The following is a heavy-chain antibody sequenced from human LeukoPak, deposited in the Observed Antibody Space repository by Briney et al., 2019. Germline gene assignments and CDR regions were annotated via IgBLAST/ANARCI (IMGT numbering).Heavy chain of an antibody. Sequence: PSDTLSLTCAVSGYSISSGYYWGWIRQPPGQGLEWIGSIYHSGSTYYNPSLKSRVTISVDTSKNQFSLKLSSVTAADTAVYYCARHPTYYYDSSGYYYDSWGQGTLVTVSS. D-gene: IGHD3-22*01. CDR3: ARHPTYYYDSSGYYYDS. CDR2: IYHSGST. CDR1: GYSISSGYY. J-gene: IGHJ4*02. V-gene: IGHV4-38-2*01.